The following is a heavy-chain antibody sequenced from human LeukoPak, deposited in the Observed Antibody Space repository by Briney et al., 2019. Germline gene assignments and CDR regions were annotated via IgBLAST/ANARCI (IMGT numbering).Heavy chain of an antibody. CDR1: GFTFSDHY. Sequence: SGGSLRLSCEVSGFTFSDHYMSWIRQAPGKRLEWVSYISSGSTYTNYADSVEGRFTISRDNAKNSLYLQMNSLRAEDTAVYYCAKVKQELAVDYWGQGTLVTVSS. D-gene: IGHD6-13*01. V-gene: IGHV3-11*05. CDR2: ISSGSTYT. J-gene: IGHJ4*02. CDR3: AKVKQELAVDY.